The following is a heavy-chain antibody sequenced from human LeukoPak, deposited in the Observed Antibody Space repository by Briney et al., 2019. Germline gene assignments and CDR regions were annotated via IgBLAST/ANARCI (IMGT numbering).Heavy chain of an antibody. CDR2: IESQAAGGTL. CDR3: AWSGFHWLAR. J-gene: IGHJ5*02. Sequence: GGPLRLSCATSGLKFSDAWMTWVRQPPGKGLEWVGRIESQAAGGTLDYAAPVKGRFTISRDDSKDTVYLQMNSLKAEDTAIYYCAWSGFHWLARWGQGTLVTVSS. D-gene: IGHD3-3*01. V-gene: IGHV3-15*04. CDR1: GLKFSDAW.